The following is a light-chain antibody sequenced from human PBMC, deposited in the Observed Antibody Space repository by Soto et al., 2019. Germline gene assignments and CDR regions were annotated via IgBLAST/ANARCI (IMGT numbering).Light chain of an antibody. V-gene: IGKV1-5*01. J-gene: IGKJ1*01. CDR1: QDVYNS. Sequence: DLQMTQSPSSLSASVGDRVTITWEASQDVYNSLNWYQQKPGKAPNLLIYDASSLESGVPSRFSGSGSGTEFTLTINSLQPDDFATYYCQQYNSYSWTFGQGTKVDIK. CDR3: QQYNSYSWT. CDR2: DAS.